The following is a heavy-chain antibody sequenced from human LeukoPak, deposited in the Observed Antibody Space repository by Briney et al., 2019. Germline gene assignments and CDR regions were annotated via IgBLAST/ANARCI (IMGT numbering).Heavy chain of an antibody. CDR3: ARQNYYGSGPDY. D-gene: IGHD3-22*01. Sequence: GESLKISCKGSCYYFTTYWIAWVRQMPGKGVEWTGVIYPGDSDTRYSPSFQGQVTISADKSIDTAYLQWSSLKASDTAMYYCARQNYYGSGPDYWAQGTLVAVSS. V-gene: IGHV5-51*01. CDR2: IYPGDSDT. J-gene: IGHJ4*02. CDR1: CYYFTTYW.